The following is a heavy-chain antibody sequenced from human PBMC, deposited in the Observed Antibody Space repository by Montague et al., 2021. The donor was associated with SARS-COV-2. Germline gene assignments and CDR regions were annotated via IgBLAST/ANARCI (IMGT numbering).Heavy chain of an antibody. J-gene: IGHJ6*02. CDR3: ARGRAVTTFYYYYYGMDV. CDR2: IYHSGST. V-gene: IGHV4-34*01. CDR1: GGSFSGYY. Sequence: SETLSLTRAVYGGSFSGYYWSWIRQPPGKGLEWIGEIYHSGSTNYNPSLKSRVTISVDTSKNQFSLKPSSVTAADTAVYYCARGRAVTTFYYYYYGMDVWGQGTTVTVSS. D-gene: IGHD4-17*01.